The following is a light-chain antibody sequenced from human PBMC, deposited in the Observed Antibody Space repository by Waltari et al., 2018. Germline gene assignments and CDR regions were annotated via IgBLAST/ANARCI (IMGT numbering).Light chain of an antibody. Sequence: DIVMTQSPDCLPVSLGERATLCCKSSHSLLFTSNNKNYLAWYQHKTGQPPKLLIYWASTRESGVPERFSGSGSGTDFSLTITSLQAEDVAVYYCQQYYDTPYAFGQGTRLDIK. CDR2: WAS. V-gene: IGKV4-1*01. J-gene: IGKJ2*01. CDR1: HSLLFTSNNKNY. CDR3: QQYYDTPYA.